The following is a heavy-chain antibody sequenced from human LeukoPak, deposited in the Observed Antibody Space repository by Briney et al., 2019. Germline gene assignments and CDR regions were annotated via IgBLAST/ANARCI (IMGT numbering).Heavy chain of an antibody. V-gene: IGHV3-30*02. CDR2: TRRGGSNT. Sequence: PGGSLRLSCAVSGFTSCGFGMYRHRQAPGKGLVGVAYTRRGGSNTYYADSVKGRFTISRDNSNNALYLQMNGLRVEDTAVYYCAKHPTYYGSGTYYFDYWGQGSLVTVSS. CDR3: AKHPTYYGSGTYYFDY. J-gene: IGHJ4*02. CDR1: GFTSCGFG. D-gene: IGHD3-10*01.